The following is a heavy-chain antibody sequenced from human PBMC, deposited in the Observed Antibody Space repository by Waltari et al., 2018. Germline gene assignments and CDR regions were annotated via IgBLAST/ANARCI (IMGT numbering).Heavy chain of an antibody. CDR3: ARDPGPIVGAPDY. V-gene: IGHV1-2*02. D-gene: IGHD1-26*01. CDR2: INPKNGYT. CDR1: GYRFTDYH. Sequence: QVQLVQSGTEVKKPGASVKVSCQASGYRFTDYHLHWVRQTPGQGLEWLGWINPKNGYTGYALNFLCRVTMTRDTAINTVFMDLSGLRSDDTAVFYCARDPGPIVGAPDYWGQGTLVTVSS. J-gene: IGHJ4*02.